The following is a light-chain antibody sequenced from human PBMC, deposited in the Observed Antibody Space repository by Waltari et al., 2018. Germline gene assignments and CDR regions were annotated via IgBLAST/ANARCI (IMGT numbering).Light chain of an antibody. CDR1: SGDVGFYNY. CDR2: DVS. CDR3: NSYTGSSSWV. V-gene: IGLV2-14*03. J-gene: IGLJ3*02. Sequence: QSALTQPASLSGSPGQSITISCTGPSGDVGFYNYFSWYQQHPGKAPRLIIYDVSERPSGVSNRFSGSKSGNTASLTISGLQAEDEADYYCNSYTGSSSWVFGGGTKLTVL.